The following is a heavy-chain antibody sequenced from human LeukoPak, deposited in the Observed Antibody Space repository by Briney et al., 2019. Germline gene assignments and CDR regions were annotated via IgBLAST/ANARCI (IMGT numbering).Heavy chain of an antibody. V-gene: IGHV4-59*01. CDR2: IYYSGST. J-gene: IGHJ2*01. CDR3: ARGVGAVYWYFDL. CDR1: GGSISSYF. Sequence: SETLSLTCIVSGGSISSYFWSWIRQPPGKGLEWIGYIYYSGSTNYNPSLKSRVTISVDTSKNQFSLKLTSVTAADTAVYYCARGVGAVYWYFDLWGRGTLVTVSS. D-gene: IGHD1-26*01.